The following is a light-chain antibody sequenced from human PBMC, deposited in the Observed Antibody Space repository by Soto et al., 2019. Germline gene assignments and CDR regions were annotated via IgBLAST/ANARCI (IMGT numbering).Light chain of an antibody. CDR3: QQYGSSPGT. J-gene: IGKJ4*01. CDR1: QSVSSSY. Sequence: EIVLTQSPGTLSLSPGERATLSCRARQSVSSSYLAWYQQKPGQAPRLLIYGASSRATGIPARFSGSGSGTDFNLTIRRLEPEDVAVYYCQQYGSSPGTFGGGTKVEIK. CDR2: GAS. V-gene: IGKV3-20*01.